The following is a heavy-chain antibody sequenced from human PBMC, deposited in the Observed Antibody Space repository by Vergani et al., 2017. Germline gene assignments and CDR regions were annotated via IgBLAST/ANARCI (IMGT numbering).Heavy chain of an antibody. J-gene: IGHJ4*02. CDR1: GYTFTSYG. CDR3: ATVDYY. Sequence: QVQLVQSGAEVKKPGASVKVSCKASGYTFTSYGISWVRQAPGQGLEWMGGFDPEDGETIYAQKFQGRVTMTEDTSTDTAYMELSSLRSEDTAVYYCATVDYYWGQGTLVTVSS. V-gene: IGHV1-24*01. D-gene: IGHD2-2*03. CDR2: FDPEDGET.